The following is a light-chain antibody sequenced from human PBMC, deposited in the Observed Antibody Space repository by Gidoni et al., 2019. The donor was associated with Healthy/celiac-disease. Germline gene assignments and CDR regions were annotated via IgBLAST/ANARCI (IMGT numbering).Light chain of an antibody. CDR1: SSNIGAGYD. J-gene: IGLJ2*01. CDR3: QSYDSSLSGSRV. CDR2: GNS. Sequence: QSVLTQPPSVSGAPGQRVTISRTGSSSNIGAGYDVHWYQQLPGTAPKILIYGNSNRPSGVPDRFSGSKSGTSASLAITGLQAEDEADYYCQSYDSSLSGSRVFGGGTKLTVL. V-gene: IGLV1-40*01.